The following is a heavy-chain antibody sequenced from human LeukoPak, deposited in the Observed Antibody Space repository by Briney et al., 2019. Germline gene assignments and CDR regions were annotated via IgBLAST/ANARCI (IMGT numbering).Heavy chain of an antibody. CDR1: GFTVSSNY. CDR2: IYSGGST. CDR3: ARGLSGVTGYTYGRGIDY. D-gene: IGHD5-18*01. Sequence: PGGSLRLSCAASGFTVSSNYMSWVRQAPGKGLEWVSVIYSGGSTYYADSVKGRFTISRDNSKNTLYLQMNSLRAEDTAVYYCARGLSGVTGYTYGRGIDYWGQGTLVTVSS. V-gene: IGHV3-66*01. J-gene: IGHJ4*02.